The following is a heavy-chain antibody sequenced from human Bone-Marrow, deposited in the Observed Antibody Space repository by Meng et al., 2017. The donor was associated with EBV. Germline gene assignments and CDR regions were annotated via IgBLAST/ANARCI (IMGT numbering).Heavy chain of an antibody. J-gene: IGHJ4*02. D-gene: IGHD3-10*01. V-gene: IGHV1-69*01. Sequence: HVRLVRSGSAVKRPGSSVMLTCKHSRGTFMRDALCWVRQAPGQGLVWMGGLIPMTGVAHSAQKFQDRVSIIAYESTSTHYLELSSLRSEDTAIYFCASESGRGFTPDYWGQGTLVTVSS. CDR1: RGTFMRDA. CDR3: ASESGRGFTPDY. CDR2: LIPMTGVA.